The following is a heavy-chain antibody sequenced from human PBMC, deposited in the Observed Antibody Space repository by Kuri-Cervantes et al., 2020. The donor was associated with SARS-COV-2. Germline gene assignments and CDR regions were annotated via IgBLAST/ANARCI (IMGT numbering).Heavy chain of an antibody. V-gene: IGHV4-34*01. Sequence: SEILSLTCAVYGGSFSGYYWSWIRQPPGKGLEWIGEVNHRGAPTYNPSLLSRVTISVDTSKSQFSLKLDSLTAADTGVYFCARDWSSSYYLKYLSQGTLVTVSS. J-gene: IGHJ4*02. CDR1: GGSFSGYY. CDR3: ARDWSSSYYLKY. D-gene: IGHD6-6*01. CDR2: VNHRGAP.